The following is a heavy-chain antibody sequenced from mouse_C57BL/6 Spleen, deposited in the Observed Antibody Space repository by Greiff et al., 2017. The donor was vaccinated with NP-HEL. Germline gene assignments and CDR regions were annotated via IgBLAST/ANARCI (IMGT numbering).Heavy chain of an antibody. V-gene: IGHV5-17*01. CDR1: GFTFSDYG. J-gene: IGHJ1*03. Sequence: DVKLVESGGGLVKPGGSLKLSCAASGFTFSDYGMHWVRQAPEKGLEWVAYISSGSSTIYYADTVKGRFTISRDNAKNTLFLQMTSLRSEDTAMYYCVRPYGGWYFDVWGTGTTVTVSS. D-gene: IGHD1-1*01. CDR2: ISSGSSTI. CDR3: VRPYGGWYFDV.